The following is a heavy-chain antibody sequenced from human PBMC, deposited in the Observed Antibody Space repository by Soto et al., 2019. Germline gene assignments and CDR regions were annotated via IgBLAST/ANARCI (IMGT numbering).Heavy chain of an antibody. Sequence: AGGSLRLSCAASGFTFSSYAMHWVRQAPGKGLEWVAVISYDGSNKYYADSVKGRFTTSRDESKNSVYLQMNSLKTEDTAVYYCVRATYFSDSSGYTRCFDYWGQGTLVTVSS. V-gene: IGHV3-30-3*01. CDR3: VRATYFSDSSGYTRCFDY. CDR2: ISYDGSNK. CDR1: GFTFSSYA. J-gene: IGHJ4*02. D-gene: IGHD3-22*01.